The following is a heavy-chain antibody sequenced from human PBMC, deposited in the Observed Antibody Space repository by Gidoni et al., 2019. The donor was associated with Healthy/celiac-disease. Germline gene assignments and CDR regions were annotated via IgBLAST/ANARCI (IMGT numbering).Heavy chain of an antibody. J-gene: IGHJ4*02. D-gene: IGHD2-2*01. Sequence: QVQLVQSGAEVKKPGSAVKVSCKASGGNFSSYAIRWVRQAPGQGLVWMGGIIPIFGTANYAQKFQGKVTLTADESTSTAYMELSSLRSDYTAVYYCARERGDCSSTSCYGDFDYWGQGTLVTVSS. CDR1: GGNFSSYA. V-gene: IGHV1-69*01. CDR3: ARERGDCSSTSCYGDFDY. CDR2: IIPIFGTA.